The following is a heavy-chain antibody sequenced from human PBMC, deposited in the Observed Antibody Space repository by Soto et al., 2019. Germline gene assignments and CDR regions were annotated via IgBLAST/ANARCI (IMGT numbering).Heavy chain of an antibody. CDR2: ISGSGGST. CDR1: GFTFSSYA. J-gene: IGHJ6*02. CDR3: AKVRGVTPYYYYGMVV. Sequence: GGSLRLSCAASGFTFSSYAMSWVRQAPGKGLEWVSAISGSGGSTYYADSVKGRFTISRDNSKNTLYLQMNSLRAEDTAVYYCAKVRGVTPYYYYGMVVWGQGTSVTVSS. V-gene: IGHV3-23*01. D-gene: IGHD3-10*01.